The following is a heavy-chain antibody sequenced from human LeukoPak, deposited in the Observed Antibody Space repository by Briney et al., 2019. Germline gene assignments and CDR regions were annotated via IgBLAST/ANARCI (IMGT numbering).Heavy chain of an antibody. D-gene: IGHD2-21*01. V-gene: IGHV3-9*01. CDR1: GFTFDDYA. CDR2: ISWNSGSI. Sequence: PGGSLRLSCAASGFTFDDYAMHWVRQAPGKGLEWVSGISWNSGSIGYADSVKGRCTISRDNAKNSLYLQMNSLRAEDTALYYCAKASGLDWYFDLWGRGTLVTVSS. J-gene: IGHJ2*01. CDR3: AKASGLDWYFDL.